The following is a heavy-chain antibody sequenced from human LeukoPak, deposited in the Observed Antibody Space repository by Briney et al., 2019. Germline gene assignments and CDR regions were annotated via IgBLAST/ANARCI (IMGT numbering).Heavy chain of an antibody. J-gene: IGHJ4*02. Sequence: SETLSLTCAVYGGSFSGYYWSWILQPPGKGLDWIGEINHSGSTNYNPSLKSRVTISVDTSKNQFSLKLSSVTAADTAVYYCARGGWEVTTITLRVPSYRYFDYWGQGTLVTVSS. CDR2: INHSGST. V-gene: IGHV4-34*01. CDR3: ARGGWEVTTITLRVPSYRYFDY. D-gene: IGHD4-17*01. CDR1: GGSFSGYY.